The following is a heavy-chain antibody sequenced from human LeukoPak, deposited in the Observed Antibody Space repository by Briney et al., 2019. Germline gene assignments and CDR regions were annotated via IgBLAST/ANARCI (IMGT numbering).Heavy chain of an antibody. V-gene: IGHV3-21*01. J-gene: IGHJ4*02. CDR1: GFTFSTYA. Sequence: PGGSLRLSCAASGFTFSTYAINWVRQAPGKGLKGVSSINSAGTSKKYADSLKGRFTISRDNAKNSLFLQLSSLRDEDTAVYYCARGRNAGGPYYSDYWGQGTLVTVSS. CDR3: ARGRNAGGPYYSDY. CDR2: INSAGTSK. D-gene: IGHD4-23*01.